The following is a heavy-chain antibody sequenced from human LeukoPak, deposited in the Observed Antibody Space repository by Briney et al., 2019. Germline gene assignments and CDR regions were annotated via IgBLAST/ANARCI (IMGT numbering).Heavy chain of an antibody. J-gene: IGHJ3*02. CDR3: ARNLGRVPAAVTDAFDI. Sequence: SVKVSCKASGGTFSSYAISWVRQAPGQGLEWMGRIIPILGIANYAQKFQGRVTITADKSTSTAYMELSSLRSEDTAVYYCARNLGRVPAAVTDAFDIWGQGTMVTVSS. V-gene: IGHV1-69*04. CDR1: GGTFSSYA. D-gene: IGHD2-2*01. CDR2: IIPILGIA.